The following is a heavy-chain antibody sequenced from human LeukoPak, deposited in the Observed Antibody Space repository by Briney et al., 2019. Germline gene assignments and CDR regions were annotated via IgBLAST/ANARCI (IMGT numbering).Heavy chain of an antibody. CDR1: GGTFSSHA. CDR3: ARGDSGYDYGFDN. D-gene: IGHD5-12*01. V-gene: IGHV1-69*05. J-gene: IGHJ4*02. Sequence: ASVKVSCKASGGTFSSHAISWVRQAPGQGLEWVGGIIPIFGTTNYAQKFQSRVTITTDESTSTGYTELRSLRTDDTAVYYCARGDSGYDYGFDNWGQGTLVTVSS. CDR2: IIPIFGTT.